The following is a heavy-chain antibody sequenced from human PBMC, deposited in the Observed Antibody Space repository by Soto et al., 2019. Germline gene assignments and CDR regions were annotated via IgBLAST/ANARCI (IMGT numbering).Heavy chain of an antibody. CDR2: VTIGDGGT. CDR3: VREDPGFDP. V-gene: IGHV1-3*04. Sequence: QVQLVQSGAEVKKPGASVKVSCKASGYNFVTYAMHWVRQAPGQGLEWMGWVTIGDGGTRYSHKFQGRIAITINTSAETVYIELSSLTSEDTAVYYCVREDPGFDPWGQGTLVTVSS. CDR1: GYNFVTYA. J-gene: IGHJ5*02.